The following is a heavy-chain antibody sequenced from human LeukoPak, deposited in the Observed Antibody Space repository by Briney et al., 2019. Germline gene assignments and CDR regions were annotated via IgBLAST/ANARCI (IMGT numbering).Heavy chain of an antibody. V-gene: IGHV4-59*08. CDR3: ARHGMSRITMTH. D-gene: IGHD3-22*01. CDR1: GGSISSYY. CDR2: IFYSGST. J-gene: IGHJ4*02. Sequence: SETLFLTCTVSGGSISSYYWSWIRQPPGKGLEWIGYIFYSGSTNYNPSLKSRVTILVDTSKNQFSLKLSSVTAADTAVYYCARHGMSRITMTHWGQGTLVTVSS.